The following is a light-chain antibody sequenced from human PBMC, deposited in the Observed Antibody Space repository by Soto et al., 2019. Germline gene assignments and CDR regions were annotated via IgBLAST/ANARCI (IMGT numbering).Light chain of an antibody. V-gene: IGLV2-14*01. Sequence: QSVLAQPASVSGSPGQTITISCTGTSSDVGDYNYVSWYQQHPGKAPKLMIYEVGNRPSGVSSRFSGSKSGNTASLTISGLQAEDEADYYCKSFTSSSTFVFGTGTKVTV. J-gene: IGLJ1*01. CDR1: SSDVGDYNY. CDR3: KSFTSSSTFV. CDR2: EVG.